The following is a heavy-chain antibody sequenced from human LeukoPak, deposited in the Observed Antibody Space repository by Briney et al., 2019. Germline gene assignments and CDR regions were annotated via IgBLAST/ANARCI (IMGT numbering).Heavy chain of an antibody. J-gene: IGHJ4*02. V-gene: IGHV4-59*08. CDR2: IYYSGST. Sequence: PSETLSLTCTVSGGSISSYYWSWIRQPPGKGLEWIGYIYYSGSTNYNPSLKSRVTISVDTSKNQFSLKLSSVTAADTAVYYCARHYNSEGIYFDYWGQGTLVTVSS. CDR1: GGSISSYY. D-gene: IGHD1-1*01. CDR3: ARHYNSEGIYFDY.